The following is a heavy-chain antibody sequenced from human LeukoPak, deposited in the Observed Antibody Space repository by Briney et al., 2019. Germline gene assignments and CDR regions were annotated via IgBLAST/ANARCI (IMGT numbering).Heavy chain of an antibody. CDR3: AGAYSHFDY. V-gene: IGHV3-30*03. CDR1: GFTFSVSG. Sequence: GGSLRLSCAASGFTFSVSGMHWVRQAPGKGLEWVAVISYDGTNKYYADSVKGGFAISRDNSKNTLYLQMNSLRAEDTAVYYCAGAYSHFDYWGQGTLVTASS. D-gene: IGHD4-11*01. CDR2: ISYDGTNK. J-gene: IGHJ4*02.